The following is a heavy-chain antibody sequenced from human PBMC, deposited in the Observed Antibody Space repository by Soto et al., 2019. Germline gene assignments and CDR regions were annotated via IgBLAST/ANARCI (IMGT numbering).Heavy chain of an antibody. V-gene: IGHV1-18*04. CDR3: ARVYRSSWWTFDY. Sequence: GASVKVSCKASGYTFSSYSISWVRQAPGQGLEWVGWISPKNGNTNTAQKFQGRVTMTTHTSTRTAYMELTSLKFDDTAIYFCARVYRSSWWTFDYWDQGTQGTVCS. J-gene: IGHJ4*02. D-gene: IGHD6-13*01. CDR1: GYTFSSYS. CDR2: ISPKNGNT.